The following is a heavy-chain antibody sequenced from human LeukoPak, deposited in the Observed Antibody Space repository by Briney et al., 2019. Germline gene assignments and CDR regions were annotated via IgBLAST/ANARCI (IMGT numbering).Heavy chain of an antibody. J-gene: IGHJ6*02. CDR3: ARGPIGMDV. CDR1: GGSISSYY. CDR2: IYYSGST. V-gene: IGHV4-39*01. Sequence: SETLSLTCTVSGGSISSYYWNWIRQPPGKGLEWIGTIYYSGSTYYNPTLKSRVTISVDTSKNQFSLKLSSVTAADTAVYYCARGPIGMDVWGQGTTVTVSS.